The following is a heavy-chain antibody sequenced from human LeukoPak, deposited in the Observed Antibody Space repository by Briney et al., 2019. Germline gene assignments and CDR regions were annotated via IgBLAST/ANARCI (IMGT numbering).Heavy chain of an antibody. CDR3: ASDSPEAAAFDY. V-gene: IGHV3-48*04. J-gene: IGHJ4*02. CDR2: IVVSSSNI. D-gene: IGHD2-15*01. CDR1: GVSFSTYS. Sequence: AGSLPLSCTASGVSFSTYSMNWVRQAPGKGLEWVSYIVVSSSNIYYADSVKVRFTISRDNAKNSLYLQMDSVRAEDTAVYYCASDSPEAAAFDYWGQGTLVTVSS.